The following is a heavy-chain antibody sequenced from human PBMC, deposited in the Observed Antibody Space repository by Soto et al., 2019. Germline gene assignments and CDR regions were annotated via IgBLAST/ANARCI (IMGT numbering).Heavy chain of an antibody. J-gene: IGHJ4*02. CDR2: ISYDGSNK. CDR1: GFTFSSYA. D-gene: IGHD6-19*01. CDR3: ARDYSSGWYGALDY. V-gene: IGHV3-30-3*01. Sequence: QVQLVESGGGVVQPGRSPRLSYAASGFTFSSYAMHWVRQAPGKGLEWVAVISYDGSNKYYADSVKGRFTISRDNSKNTLYLQMNSLRAEDTAVYYCARDYSSGWYGALDYWGQGTLVTVSS.